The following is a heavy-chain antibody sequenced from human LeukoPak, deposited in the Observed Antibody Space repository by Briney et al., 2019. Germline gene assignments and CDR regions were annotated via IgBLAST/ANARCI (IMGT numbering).Heavy chain of an antibody. CDR2: INPNSGGT. D-gene: IGHD5-18*01. Sequence: ASVKVSCKASGYTFTSYDINWVRQAPGQGLEWMGWINPNSGGTNYAQKFQGRVTMTRDTSISTAYMELSRLRSDDTAVYYCARERRNSYGTLDDWGQGTQVTVPS. CDR1: GYTFTSYD. V-gene: IGHV1-2*02. CDR3: ARERRNSYGTLDD. J-gene: IGHJ4*02.